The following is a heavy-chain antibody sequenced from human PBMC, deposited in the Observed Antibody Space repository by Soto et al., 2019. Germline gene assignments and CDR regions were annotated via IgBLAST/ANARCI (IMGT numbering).Heavy chain of an antibody. CDR1: GYTFTSYG. J-gene: IGHJ6*02. CDR3: ATAGVRHFARYGMDV. Sequence: GASVKVSCKASGYTFTSYGISWVRQAPGQGHEWMGWISAYNGNTNYAQKLQGRVTMTTDTSTSTAYMELSSLRSEDTAVYYCATAGVRHFARYGMDVWGQGTTVTVSS. CDR2: ISAYNGNT. V-gene: IGHV1-18*01. D-gene: IGHD2-21*01.